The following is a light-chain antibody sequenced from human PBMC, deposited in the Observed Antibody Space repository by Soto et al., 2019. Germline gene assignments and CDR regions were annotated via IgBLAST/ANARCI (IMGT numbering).Light chain of an antibody. Sequence: QSALSQPASVSGSPGQSITISCTGSSSDIGGYKYVSWYQQHPGKAHKLMIYEVSNRPSGVSNRFSGSKSGNTASLPISGLQAEDEADYYCSSYTSSSTLVFGTGTKLTVL. J-gene: IGLJ1*01. CDR2: EVS. CDR1: SSDIGGYKY. CDR3: SSYTSSSTLV. V-gene: IGLV2-14*01.